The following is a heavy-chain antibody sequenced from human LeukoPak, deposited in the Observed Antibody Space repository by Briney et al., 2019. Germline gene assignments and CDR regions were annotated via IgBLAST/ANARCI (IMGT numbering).Heavy chain of an antibody. Sequence: GGSLRLSCAASGFTFDDYAMHWVRQAPGKGLEWVSGISWNSGSIGYADSVKGRFTISRDNAKNSLYLQMNSLRAEDTALYYCARDVLREGSSYNWGQGTLVTVSS. CDR3: ARDVLREGSSYN. V-gene: IGHV3-9*01. J-gene: IGHJ4*02. CDR1: GFTFDDYA. CDR2: ISWNSGSI. D-gene: IGHD3-10*01.